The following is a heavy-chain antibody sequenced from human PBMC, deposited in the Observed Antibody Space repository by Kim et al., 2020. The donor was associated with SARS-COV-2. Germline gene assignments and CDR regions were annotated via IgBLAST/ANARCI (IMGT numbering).Heavy chain of an antibody. Sequence: WNTDYAVSVKSRITINPDTSKNQLSLQLKSVTPEDTAVYYCTRAQGAFDYWGPGILVTVSS. CDR2: WNT. V-gene: IGHV6-1*01. CDR3: TRAQGAFDY. J-gene: IGHJ4*02.